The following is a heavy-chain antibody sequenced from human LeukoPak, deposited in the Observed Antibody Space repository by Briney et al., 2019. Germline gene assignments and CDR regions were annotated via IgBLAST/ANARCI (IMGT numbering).Heavy chain of an antibody. CDR1: GFTFTAYL. J-gene: IGHJ4*02. D-gene: IGHD3-22*01. CDR3: VRESEYYFDHSASFDY. V-gene: IGHV3-30-3*01. Sequence: RGSLRLSCAASGFTFTAYLIHGVRQAPGKGLEWVAVMSSDGNAMFYADSVKGRFTISRDNSKNTLYLQMNSLRAEDTAVYYCVRESEYYFDHSASFDYWGQGTLVTVSS. CDR2: MSSDGNAM.